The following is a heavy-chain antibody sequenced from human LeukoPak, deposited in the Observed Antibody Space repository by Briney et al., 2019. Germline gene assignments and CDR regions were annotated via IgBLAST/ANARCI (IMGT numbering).Heavy chain of an antibody. CDR1: GFTFSSYA. CDR2: ISGSGGST. CDR3: AKNFRIAAATPALKDAFDI. V-gene: IGHV3-23*01. Sequence: GGSLRLSCAASGFTFSSYAMSWVRQAPGKGLEWVSAISGSGGSTYYADSVKGRFTISRDNSKNTLYLQMNSLRAEDTAVYYCAKNFRIAAATPALKDAFDIWGQGTMVTVSS. D-gene: IGHD6-13*01. J-gene: IGHJ3*02.